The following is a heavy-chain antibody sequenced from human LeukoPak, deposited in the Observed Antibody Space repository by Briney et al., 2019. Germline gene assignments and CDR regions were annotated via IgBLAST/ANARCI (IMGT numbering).Heavy chain of an antibody. J-gene: IGHJ4*02. CDR2: INPNSGGT. D-gene: IGHD3-10*01. V-gene: IGHV1-2*02. CDR1: GYTFTGYY. Sequence: GASVTVSCKASGYTFTGYYMHWVRQAPGQGLEWMGWINPNSGGTSYAQKFQGRVTMTRDTSISTAYMELSRLRSDDTAVYYCARAETYYNGSGSYQITAYWGQGTLVTVSS. CDR3: ARAETYYNGSGSYQITAY.